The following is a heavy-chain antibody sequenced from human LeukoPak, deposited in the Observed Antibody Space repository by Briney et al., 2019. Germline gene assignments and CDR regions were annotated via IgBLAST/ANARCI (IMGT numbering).Heavy chain of an antibody. CDR1: VGSISSYY. J-gene: IGHJ4*02. V-gene: IGHV4-4*07. CDR2: IYTSGST. D-gene: IGHD2-2*01. CDR3: ARHFNFYCSSTNCPFDY. Sequence: TLSLTCTVPVGSISSYYWSWIRQPAGKGLEWIGRIYTSGSTNYNPTLKSRVTMSVDTPKNQFFLKLTSVTAADTAVYYCARHFNFYCSSTNCPFDYWGQGTLVTVSS.